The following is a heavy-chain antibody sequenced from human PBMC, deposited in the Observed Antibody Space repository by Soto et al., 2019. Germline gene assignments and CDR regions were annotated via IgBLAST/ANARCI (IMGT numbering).Heavy chain of an antibody. D-gene: IGHD6-13*01. Sequence: SVKVSCKASGGTFSSYAISWVRQAPGQGLEWMGGIIPIFGTANYAQKFQGRVTITADESTSTAYMELSSLRSEDTAVYYCARDASIAAAGLTYYFDYWDQGTLVTVSS. CDR2: IIPIFGTA. V-gene: IGHV1-69*13. CDR3: ARDASIAAAGLTYYFDY. J-gene: IGHJ4*02. CDR1: GGTFSSYA.